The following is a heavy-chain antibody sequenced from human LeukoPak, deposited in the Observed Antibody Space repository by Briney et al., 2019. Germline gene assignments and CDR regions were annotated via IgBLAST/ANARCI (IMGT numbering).Heavy chain of an antibody. J-gene: IGHJ3*02. CDR2: MNPNSGNT. D-gene: IGHD6-6*01. V-gene: IGHV1-8*01. CDR3: ARDGIYSTSFDAYDI. CDR1: GYTFTSYD. Sequence: ASLKVSCKASGYTFTSYDVNWVRQATGQGLEWLGWMNPNSGNTGYAQNFQRRVTMTMNTSITTAYMELSSLRSEDTAMYYCARDGIYSTSFDAYDIWGQGTMVTVSA.